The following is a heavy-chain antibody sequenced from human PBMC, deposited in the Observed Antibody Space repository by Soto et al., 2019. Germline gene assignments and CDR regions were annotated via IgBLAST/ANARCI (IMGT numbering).Heavy chain of an antibody. CDR1: WWFFKWYY. CDR2: INHSGST. Sequence: QGQLQQVGRRPFKASGAPFPTCGGHWWFFKWYYLGLDRQPPRKGLGVVWEINHSGSTNYNPSLKSRVTISVDTSKNQFSLKLSSVTAADTAVYYCARAAPRYCSGGSCYSGRDYWGQGTLVTVSS. V-gene: IGHV4-34*02. CDR3: ARAAPRYCSGGSCYSGRDY. D-gene: IGHD2-15*01. J-gene: IGHJ4*02.